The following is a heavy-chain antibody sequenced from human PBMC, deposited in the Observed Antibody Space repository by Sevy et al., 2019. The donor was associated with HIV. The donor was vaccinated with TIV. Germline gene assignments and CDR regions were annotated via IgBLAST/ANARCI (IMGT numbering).Heavy chain of an antibody. CDR3: AKDVSDGYNYFLDF. CDR2: ISNDGGNQ. Sequence: QLGGPLRLSCAASGFTFRSYGMHWVRQAPGKGLEWVAVISNDGGNQYYADSVKSRFTISRDNSKNTVYLQMNSLRAEDTAVYYDAKDVSDGYNYFLDFWGQGALVTVSS. D-gene: IGHD5-12*01. V-gene: IGHV3-30*18. J-gene: IGHJ4*02. CDR1: GFTFRSYG.